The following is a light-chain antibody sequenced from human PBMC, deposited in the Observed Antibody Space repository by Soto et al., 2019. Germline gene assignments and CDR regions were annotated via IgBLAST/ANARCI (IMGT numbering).Light chain of an antibody. CDR3: QQYNSLWT. J-gene: IGKJ1*01. Sequence: DIPMTQSPSTLSASVGDRVTITCRASQSVGSRLAWYQQKPGRAPKLLIDKASNLESGVPSRFSGSGSETEFTLTINSLQPDDFATYYCQQYNSLWTFGQGTKVEI. V-gene: IGKV1-5*03. CDR2: KAS. CDR1: QSVGSR.